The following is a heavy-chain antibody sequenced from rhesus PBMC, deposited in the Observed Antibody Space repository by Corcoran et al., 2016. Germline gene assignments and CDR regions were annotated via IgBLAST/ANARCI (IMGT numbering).Heavy chain of an antibody. V-gene: IGHV4-122*02. CDR2: ITYSGST. J-gene: IGHJ4*01. Sequence: QVQLQESGPGLLKPSETLSLTCAVSGGSISGGYYYWSWIRQPPGKGLEWIGYITYSGSTSYNPSLKSRVTISTDTSKNQFCLKLSSVTAADTAVYYGARDSRGPRYWGQGVLVTVSS. CDR1: GGSISGGYYY. CDR3: ARDSRGPRY.